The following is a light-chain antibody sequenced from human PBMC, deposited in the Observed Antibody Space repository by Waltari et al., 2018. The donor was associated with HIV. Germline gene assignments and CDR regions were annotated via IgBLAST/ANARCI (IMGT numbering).Light chain of an antibody. CDR2: LGS. J-gene: IGKJ4*01. Sequence: DIVMTQSPLSLPVTPGEPASISCRSSQNLLDSHGYNYLDWYLQRPGQSPQLLIYLGSSRTSGVPDRFSGGGSGTDFTLKISRVEADDVGVYYCMQGLQTPQVTFGGGTKVEIK. CDR3: MQGLQTPQVT. CDR1: QNLLDSHGYNY. V-gene: IGKV2-28*01.